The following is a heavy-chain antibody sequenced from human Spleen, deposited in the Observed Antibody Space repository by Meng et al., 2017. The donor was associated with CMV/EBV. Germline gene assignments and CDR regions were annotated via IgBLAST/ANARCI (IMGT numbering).Heavy chain of an antibody. CDR3: ARAIAAAGYAWWFDP. Sequence: SETLSLTCTVSGGSISSNYWSWIRQSPGKGLEWIGYIYYSGSTNYNPSLKSRVTISVDTSKNQFSLKLSSVTAADTAVYYCARAIAAAGYAWWFDPWGQGTLVTVSS. V-gene: IGHV4-59*12. J-gene: IGHJ5*02. CDR1: GGSISSNY. D-gene: IGHD6-13*01. CDR2: IYYSGST.